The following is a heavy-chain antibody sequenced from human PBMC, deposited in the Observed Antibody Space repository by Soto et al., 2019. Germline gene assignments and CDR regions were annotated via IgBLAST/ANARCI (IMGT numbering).Heavy chain of an antibody. J-gene: IGHJ5*02. V-gene: IGHV3-15*01. CDR3: TTDLWRIAVVVGSTGYFNP. CDR1: GSTFSDAW. Sequence: PGGSLRLSCAASGSTFSDAWMSWVRQAPGKGLDWVGRIKSKSDGGTTEYAAPVRGRFTISRDDSKSTLYLQMNSLKTEDTAVYYCTTDLWRIAVVVGSTGYFNPWGQGTPVTVSS. D-gene: IGHD2-15*01. CDR2: IKSKSDGGTT.